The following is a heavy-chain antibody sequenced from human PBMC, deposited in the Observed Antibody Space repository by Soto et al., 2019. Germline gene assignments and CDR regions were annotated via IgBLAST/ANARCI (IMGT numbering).Heavy chain of an antibody. D-gene: IGHD1-1*01. CDR2: IIPIFGTA. CDR1: GGTFSSYA. J-gene: IGHJ6*02. Sequence: KVSCKASGGTFSSYAISWVRQAPGQGLEWMGGIIPIFGTANYAQKFQGRVTITADESISTAYMELSSLRSEDTAVYYCARVRGTRIVPRPRSYYYYGMDVWGQGTTVTVSS. CDR3: ARVRGTRIVPRPRSYYYYGMDV. V-gene: IGHV1-69*01.